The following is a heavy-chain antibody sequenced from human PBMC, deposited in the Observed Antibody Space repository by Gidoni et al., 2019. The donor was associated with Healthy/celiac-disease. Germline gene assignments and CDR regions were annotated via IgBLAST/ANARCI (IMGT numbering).Heavy chain of an antibody. CDR3: AKAAVVVAATPGWFDP. CDR2: ISYDGSNK. V-gene: IGHV3-30*18. D-gene: IGHD2-15*01. J-gene: IGHJ5*02. CDR1: GFTFSSSG. Sequence: QVQLVESGGGVVQPGRSLRLSCAAPGFTFSSSGMHWVRQAPGKGLGWVAVISYDGSNKYDADSVKGRFTISRDNSKNTLYLQMNSLRAEDTAVYYCAKAAVVVAATPGWFDPWGQGTLVTVSS.